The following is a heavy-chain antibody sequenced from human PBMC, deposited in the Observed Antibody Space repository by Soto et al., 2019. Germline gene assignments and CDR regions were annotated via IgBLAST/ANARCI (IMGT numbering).Heavy chain of an antibody. V-gene: IGHV3-15*01. Sequence: EVQLVESGGDLVEHGGSLRLSCVTSGFMFSSAWMSWVRQAPGKGLEWVGRIKSKTDGGARDYAAPVNGRFSISRDDSKSTLYLQMNSLRAEDTALYYCVEGWNDFWGQGTLVTVSS. D-gene: IGHD1-1*01. CDR1: GFMFSSAW. CDR2: IKSKTDGGAR. CDR3: VEGWNDF. J-gene: IGHJ4*02.